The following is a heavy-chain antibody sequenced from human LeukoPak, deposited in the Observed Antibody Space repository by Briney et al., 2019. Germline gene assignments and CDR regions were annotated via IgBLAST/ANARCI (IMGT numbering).Heavy chain of an antibody. CDR3: ARVFLRDGYNWGFDY. CDR1: GYTFTGYY. J-gene: IGHJ4*02. CDR2: INPNSGGT. V-gene: IGHV1-2*02. D-gene: IGHD5-24*01. Sequence: ASVKVSCKASGYTFTGYYMHWVRQAPGQGLEWMGWINPNSGGTNYAQKFQSRVTMTRDTSISTAYMELSRLRSDDTAVYYCARVFLRDGYNWGFDYWGQGTLVTVSS.